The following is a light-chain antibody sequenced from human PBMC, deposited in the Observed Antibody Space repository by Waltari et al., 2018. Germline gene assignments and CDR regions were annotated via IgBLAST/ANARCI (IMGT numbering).Light chain of an antibody. Sequence: EIIMKQSPATLSLSPGERATLPCRASQNVNSNLAWYQQKPGQAPRLLIYGASIRATGIPARFSGSGSGTQFTLTINSLQSEDSAVYFCQQHNDWPPWTFGQGTKVELK. J-gene: IGKJ1*01. CDR1: QNVNSN. V-gene: IGKV3-15*01. CDR3: QQHNDWPPWT. CDR2: GAS.